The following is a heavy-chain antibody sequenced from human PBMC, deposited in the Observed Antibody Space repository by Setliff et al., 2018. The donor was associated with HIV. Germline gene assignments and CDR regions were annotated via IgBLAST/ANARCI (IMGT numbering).Heavy chain of an antibody. Sequence: SETLSLTCAVSGYSISSGCYWGWIRQPPGKGLEWIWSMYHTGSTYYSPSLNSRFTISVDTSKNQFSLKLRSVTAADTAVYYCARQPLYNDYDWRSYYFDYWGQGSLVTSPQ. V-gene: IGHV4-38-2*01. CDR3: ARQPLYNDYDWRSYYFDY. D-gene: IGHD5-12*01. CDR2: MYHTGST. CDR1: GYSISSGCY. J-gene: IGHJ4*02.